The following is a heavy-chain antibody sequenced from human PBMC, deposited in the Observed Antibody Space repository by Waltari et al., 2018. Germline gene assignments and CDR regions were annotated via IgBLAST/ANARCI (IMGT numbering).Heavy chain of an antibody. CDR2: TYYRSKWYN. CDR3: ARAPYYDFWSGYHSYFDY. J-gene: IGHJ4*02. CDR1: GDSVSSKSAA. V-gene: IGHV6-1*01. D-gene: IGHD3-3*01. Sequence: QVQLQQSGPGLVKPSQTLSLTCAISGDSVSSKSAAWNWIRQSPSKGLEWLGRTYYRSKWYNDYAVSVKSRITINPDTSKNQFSLQLNSVTPEDTAVYYCARAPYYDFWSGYHSYFDYWGQGTLVTVSS.